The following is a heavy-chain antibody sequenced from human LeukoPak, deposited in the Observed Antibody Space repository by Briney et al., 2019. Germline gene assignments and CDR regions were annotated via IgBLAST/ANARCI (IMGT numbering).Heavy chain of an antibody. J-gene: IGHJ4*02. CDR2: ISAYNGNT. CDR1: GYTFTSYG. V-gene: IGHV1-18*01. Sequence: ASVKVSCKASGYTFTSYGISWVRQAPGQGLEWMGWISAYNGNTNYAQKFQGRVTMTRDTSISTAYMELSRLRSDDTAVYYCARGRAPGDYWGQGTLVTVSS. CDR3: ARGRAPGDY.